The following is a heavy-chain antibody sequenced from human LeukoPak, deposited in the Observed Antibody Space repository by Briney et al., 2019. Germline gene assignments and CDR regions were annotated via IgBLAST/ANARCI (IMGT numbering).Heavy chain of an antibody. CDR1: GFTFSSYE. CDR3: ARGGYSYGYANAFDI. CDR2: ISSSGSTI. J-gene: IGHJ3*02. V-gene: IGHV3-48*03. Sequence: PGGSLRLSCAASGFTFSSYEMNWVRQAPGKGLEWVSYISSSGSTIYYADSVKGRFTISRGNAKNSLYLQMNSLRAEDTAVYYCARGGYSYGYANAFDIWGQGTMVTVSS. D-gene: IGHD5-18*01.